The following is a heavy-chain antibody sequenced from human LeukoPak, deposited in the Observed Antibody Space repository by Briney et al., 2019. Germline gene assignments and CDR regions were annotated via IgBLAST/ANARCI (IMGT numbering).Heavy chain of an antibody. Sequence: GSLRLSCAASGFTFSTYSMSWVRQAPGKGLDWVASINQDGGAEYYVDSVRGRFTISRDNAKNSLYLQVNSLRVDDTAVYYCVRLFGGVTTFDYWGQGTLVTVSS. D-gene: IGHD4-17*01. J-gene: IGHJ4*02. CDR1: GFTFSTYS. CDR3: VRLFGGVTTFDY. V-gene: IGHV3-7*01. CDR2: INQDGGAE.